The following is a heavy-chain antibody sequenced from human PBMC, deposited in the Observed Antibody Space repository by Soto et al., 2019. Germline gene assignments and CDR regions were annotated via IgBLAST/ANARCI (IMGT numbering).Heavy chain of an antibody. CDR3: ARADRWLQFFDY. Sequence: SVNVSCKASGGTFSSYTISWVRQAPGQGLEWMGRIIPILGIANYAQKFQGRVTITADKSTSTAYMELSSLRSEDTAVYYCARADRWLQFFDYWGQGTLVTVSS. CDR2: IIPILGIA. D-gene: IGHD5-12*01. V-gene: IGHV1-69*02. J-gene: IGHJ4*02. CDR1: GGTFSSYT.